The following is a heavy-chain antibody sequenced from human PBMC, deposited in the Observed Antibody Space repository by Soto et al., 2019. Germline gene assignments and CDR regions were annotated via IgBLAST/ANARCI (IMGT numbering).Heavy chain of an antibody. CDR2: IYPGDSDT. D-gene: IGHD3-22*01. J-gene: IGHJ4*02. V-gene: IGHV5-51*01. Sequence: PGESLKISCECSGFNFTTFWIGWVRQMPGKGLEWMGIIYPGDSDTRYSPSFQGQVTISADKSISTAYLQWSSLKASDSAMYYCASAYYDSNGHDYFDCWGQGTLVTVSS. CDR3: ASAYYDSNGHDYFDC. CDR1: GFNFTTFW.